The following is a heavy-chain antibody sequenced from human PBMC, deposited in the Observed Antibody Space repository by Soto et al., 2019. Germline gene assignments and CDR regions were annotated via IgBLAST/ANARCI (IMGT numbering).Heavy chain of an antibody. CDR2: ISGRGDNT. J-gene: IGHJ6*02. CDR3: ARDRVQMVDGLDV. CDR1: GFTFGSYA. D-gene: IGHD2-15*01. Sequence: EVQLLESGGGLVQPGESLRLSCAASGFTFGSYAMSWVRQAPGKGLEWVAAISGRGDNTYYTDSVKGRFIISRDNSKNTVYLQMNSLRAEDTAVYYCARDRVQMVDGLDVWGQGTTVTVSS. V-gene: IGHV3-23*01.